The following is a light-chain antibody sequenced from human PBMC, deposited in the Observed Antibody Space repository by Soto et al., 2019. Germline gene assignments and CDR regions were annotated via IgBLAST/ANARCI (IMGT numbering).Light chain of an antibody. CDR1: RSLLYSGNRKNY. Sequence: DFVMTQSPDSLAVSLGERATINCKSSRSLLYSGNRKNYLAWYQQKPGQPPKLLIYWGTIREAGVPDRFSGRGAGTDFTLTISNLQADDVAVYYCQQYYTSSTFGQGTKEDIK. V-gene: IGKV4-1*01. J-gene: IGKJ1*01. CDR3: QQYYTSST. CDR2: WGT.